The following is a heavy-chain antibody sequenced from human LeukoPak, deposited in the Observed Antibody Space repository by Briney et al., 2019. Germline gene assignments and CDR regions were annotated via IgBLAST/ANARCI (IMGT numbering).Heavy chain of an antibody. CDR2: IKQDGSEK. Sequence: PGGSLRLSCAASGFTFSSYWLSWVREALGKGLEWVANIKQDGSEKYYMDSVKGRFTISRDNAQNTLYLHMNSTRAENTPVYYCARYGAVAGTAYYYYYYIDVWGKGTTVTVSS. J-gene: IGHJ6*03. V-gene: IGHV3-7*01. CDR3: ARYGAVAGTAYYYYYYIDV. D-gene: IGHD6-19*01. CDR1: GFTFSSYW.